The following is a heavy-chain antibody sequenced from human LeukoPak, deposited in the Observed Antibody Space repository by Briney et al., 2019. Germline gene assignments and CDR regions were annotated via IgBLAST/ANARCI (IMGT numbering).Heavy chain of an antibody. Sequence: EPSETLSLTCTVSGGSISSSSYYWGWIRQPPGKGLEWIGSIYYSGSTYYNPSLKSRVTISVDTSKNQFSLKLSSVTAADTAVYYCARDFRRWSSSSWPRFDYWGQGTLVTVSS. CDR3: ARDFRRWSSSSWPRFDY. CDR2: IYYSGST. V-gene: IGHV4-39*07. D-gene: IGHD6-13*01. CDR1: GGSISSSSYY. J-gene: IGHJ4*02.